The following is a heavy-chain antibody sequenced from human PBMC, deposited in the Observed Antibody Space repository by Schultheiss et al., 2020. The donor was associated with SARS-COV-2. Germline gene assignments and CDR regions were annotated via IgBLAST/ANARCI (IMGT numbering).Heavy chain of an antibody. D-gene: IGHD1-7*01. CDR2: INYSGST. CDR1: GYSISSGYY. V-gene: IGHV4-38-2*01. CDR3: ARLITGTLRRFDP. Sequence: SETLSLTCAVSGYSISSGYYWGWIRQPPGKGLEWIGSINYSGSTYYNPSLKSRATISVDTSKNQFTLKLNSMTAADTAVYYCARLITGTLRRFDPWGQGTLVTVSS. J-gene: IGHJ5*02.